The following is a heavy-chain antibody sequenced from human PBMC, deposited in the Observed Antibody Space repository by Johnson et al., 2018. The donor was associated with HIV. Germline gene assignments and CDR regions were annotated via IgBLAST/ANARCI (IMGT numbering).Heavy chain of an antibody. D-gene: IGHD5-18*01. V-gene: IGHV3-11*04. CDR3: ASRSYGYVRHAFDI. J-gene: IGHJ3*02. CDR1: GFTFSDYY. CDR2: ISSSGSTI. Sequence: QMLLVESGGGLVKPGGSLRLSCAASGFTFSDYYMSWIRQAPGKGLEWVSYISSSGSTIYYADSVKGRFTISRDNAKNSLYLQMNSLRAEDTAVYYCASRSYGYVRHAFDIWGQGTMVTVSS.